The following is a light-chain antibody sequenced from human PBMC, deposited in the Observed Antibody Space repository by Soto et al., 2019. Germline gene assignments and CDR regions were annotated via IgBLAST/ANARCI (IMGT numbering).Light chain of an antibody. V-gene: IGKV3-11*01. CDR2: DAS. Sequence: EIVLTQSPATLSLSPGERATLSCRATQSISSYLAWYQQQPGQAPRLLIYDASHRATGIPARFSGSGSGTDFTLTISGLEPEDFAVYYWQQRSNWPPITFGQGTRLEIK. CDR3: QQRSNWPPIT. CDR1: QSISSY. J-gene: IGKJ5*01.